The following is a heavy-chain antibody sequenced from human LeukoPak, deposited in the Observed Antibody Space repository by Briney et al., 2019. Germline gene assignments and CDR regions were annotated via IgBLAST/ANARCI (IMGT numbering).Heavy chain of an antibody. D-gene: IGHD3-22*01. V-gene: IGHV4-59*01. CDR1: GGSISSYY. CDR3: ARYYDSSGYRIRGAFDI. Sequence: SETLSLTCTVSGGSISSYYWSWIRQPPGKGLKWIGYIYYSGSTNYNPSLKSRVTISVDTSKNQFSLKLSSVTAADTAVYYCARYYDSSGYRIRGAFDIWGQGTMVTVSS. CDR2: IYYSGST. J-gene: IGHJ3*02.